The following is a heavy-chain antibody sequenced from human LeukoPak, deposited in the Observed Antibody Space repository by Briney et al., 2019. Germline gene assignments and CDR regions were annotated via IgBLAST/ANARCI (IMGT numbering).Heavy chain of an antibody. CDR3: AREDSGWYVSDY. Sequence: GGSLRLSCAASGFTFSSYEMNWVRQAPGKGLEWVSYISSSGATKYYADSVKGRFTISRDNAKNSLYLQMNSLRAEDTAVYYCAREDSGWYVSDYWGQGTLVTVSS. CDR1: GFTFSSYE. V-gene: IGHV3-48*03. CDR2: ISSSGATK. D-gene: IGHD6-19*01. J-gene: IGHJ4*02.